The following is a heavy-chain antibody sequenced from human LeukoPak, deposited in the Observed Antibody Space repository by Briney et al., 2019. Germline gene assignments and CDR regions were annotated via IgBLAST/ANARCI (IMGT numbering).Heavy chain of an antibody. CDR3: ARERDDYYFDY. J-gene: IGHJ4*02. CDR2: ISGNGGHI. D-gene: IGHD3-3*01. V-gene: IGHV3-21*01. CDR1: GLTFSIYA. Sequence: GGSLRLSCAASGLTFSIYAMIWVRQAPGKGLEWVSVISGNGGHIDYADSVKGRFTISRDNAKNSLYLQMNSLRAEDTAVYYCARERDDYYFDYWGQGTLVTVSS.